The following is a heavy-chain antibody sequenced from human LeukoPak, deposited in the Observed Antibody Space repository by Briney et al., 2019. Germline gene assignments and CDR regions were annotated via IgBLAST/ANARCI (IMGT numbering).Heavy chain of an antibody. CDR1: GFTFSSYG. Sequence: TGGSLRLSCAASGFTFSSYGMHWVRQAPGKGLEWVAFIRYDGSNKYYADSVKGRFTISRDNSKNTLYLQMNSLRAEDTAVYYCAKDALSPFGEFYYMDVWGKGTTVTVSS. V-gene: IGHV3-30*02. CDR3: AKDALSPFGEFYYMDV. CDR2: IRYDGSNK. D-gene: IGHD3-10*01. J-gene: IGHJ6*03.